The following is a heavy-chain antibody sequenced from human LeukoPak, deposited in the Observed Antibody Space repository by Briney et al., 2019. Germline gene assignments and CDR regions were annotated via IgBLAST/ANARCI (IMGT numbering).Heavy chain of an antibody. CDR1: EGTFSSYT. CDR3: ASPDLGDYSNSPQGYGMDV. D-gene: IGHD4-11*01. J-gene: IGHJ6*02. CDR2: IIPILGIA. V-gene: IGHV1-69*02. Sequence: SVKVSCKAPEGTFSSYTISWVRQAPGQGLEWMGRIIPILGIANYAQKFQGRVTITADKSTSTAYMELSSLRSEDTAVYYCASPDLGDYSNSPQGYGMDVWGQGTTVTVSS.